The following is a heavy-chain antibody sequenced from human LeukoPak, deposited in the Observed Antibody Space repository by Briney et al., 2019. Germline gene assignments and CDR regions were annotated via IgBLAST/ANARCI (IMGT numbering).Heavy chain of an antibody. CDR3: ARQHCSGGSCYSLDY. J-gene: IGHJ4*02. CDR1: GYTFTGYY. D-gene: IGHD2-15*01. Sequence: ASVKVSCKASGYTFTGYYMHWVRQAPGQGLEWMGWINPSSGGTNYAQKFQGRVTMTRDTSISTAYMELSRLRSDDTAVYYCARQHCSGGSCYSLDYWGQGTLVTVSS. CDR2: INPSSGGT. V-gene: IGHV1-2*02.